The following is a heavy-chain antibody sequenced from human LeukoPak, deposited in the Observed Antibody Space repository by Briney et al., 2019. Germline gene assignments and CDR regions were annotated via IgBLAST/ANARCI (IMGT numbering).Heavy chain of an antibody. J-gene: IGHJ5*02. CDR1: GGSISSYY. D-gene: IGHD6-13*01. Sequence: SETLSLTCTVSGGSISSYYWSRIRQPPGKGLEWIGYIYYSGSTNYNPSLKSRVTISVDTSKNQFSLKLSSVTAADTAVYYCARVPAGYSSSWYGEIWFDPWGQGTLVTVSS. V-gene: IGHV4-59*01. CDR3: ARVPAGYSSSWYGEIWFDP. CDR2: IYYSGST.